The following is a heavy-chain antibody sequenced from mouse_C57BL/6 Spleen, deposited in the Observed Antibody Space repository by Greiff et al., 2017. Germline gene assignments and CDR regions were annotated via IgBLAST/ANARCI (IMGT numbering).Heavy chain of an antibody. J-gene: IGHJ1*03. CDR3: ARGGYFDG. V-gene: IGHV5-4*03. CDR2: ISDGGSYT. Sequence: DVMLVESGGGLVKPGGSLKLSCAASGFTFSSYAMSWVRQTPEKRLEWVATISDGGSYTYYPDNVKGRFTISRDNAKNNLYLQMSHLKSEDTAMYYCARGGYFDGWGTGTTVTVSS. CDR1: GFTFSSYA.